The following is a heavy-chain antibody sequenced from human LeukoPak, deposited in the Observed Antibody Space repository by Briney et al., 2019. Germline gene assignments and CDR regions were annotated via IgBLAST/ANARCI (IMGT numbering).Heavy chain of an antibody. D-gene: IGHD3-22*01. CDR3: ARGRTTMIVVDLYFEY. CDR2: ISYDGSNK. CDR1: GFTFSSYG. Sequence: GGSLRLSCAASGFTFSSYGMHWVRQAPGKGLEWVAVISYDGSNKYYADSVKGRLSISRDNPKNTLYLQMNSLRAEDTALYYCARGRTTMIVVDLYFEYWGQGALVTVSS. J-gene: IGHJ4*02. V-gene: IGHV3-30*03.